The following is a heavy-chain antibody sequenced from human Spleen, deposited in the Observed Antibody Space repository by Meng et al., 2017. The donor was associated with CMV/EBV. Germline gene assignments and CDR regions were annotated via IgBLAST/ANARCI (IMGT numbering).Heavy chain of an antibody. D-gene: IGHD3-22*01. CDR1: GYTFSNYP. CDR2: INTGNGNT. V-gene: IGHV1-3*04. Sequence: GYTFSNYPIHWVRQAPGQGLEWMGGINTGNGNTKFSQRFQGRVTISRDTSASTAYMELSSLRSEDTAVYYCARATYDYDSTLTYFDYWGQGTLVTVSS. CDR3: ARATYDYDSTLTYFDY. J-gene: IGHJ4*02.